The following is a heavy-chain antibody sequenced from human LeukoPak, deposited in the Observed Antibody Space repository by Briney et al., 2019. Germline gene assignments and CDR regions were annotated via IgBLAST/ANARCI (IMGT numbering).Heavy chain of an antibody. CDR3: ARATFWSGYQRDSWYMDI. J-gene: IGHJ6*03. Sequence: GGSLRLSCAASGFTFSNYAMSWVRQAPGKGLEWVSAISAGGGATYYADSVKGRFTISRDNSKNTLYLQMNSLRAEDTAVYYCARATFWSGYQRDSWYMDIWGKGTTVTVSS. V-gene: IGHV3-23*01. CDR1: GFTFSNYA. D-gene: IGHD3-3*01. CDR2: ISAGGGAT.